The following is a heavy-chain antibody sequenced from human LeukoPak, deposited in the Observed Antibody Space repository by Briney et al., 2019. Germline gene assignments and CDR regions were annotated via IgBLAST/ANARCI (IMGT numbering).Heavy chain of an antibody. J-gene: IGHJ4*02. V-gene: IGHV1-2*02. CDR2: INPNSGGT. CDR1: GYTFTVYY. Sequence: ASVKVSCKASGYTFTVYYMHWVRQAPGQGLEWMGWINPNSGGTNYAQKFQGRVTMTRDTSISTAYMELSRLRSDDTAVYYCARDLRSSGWSYYFDYWGQGTLVTVSS. D-gene: IGHD6-19*01. CDR3: ARDLRSSGWSYYFDY.